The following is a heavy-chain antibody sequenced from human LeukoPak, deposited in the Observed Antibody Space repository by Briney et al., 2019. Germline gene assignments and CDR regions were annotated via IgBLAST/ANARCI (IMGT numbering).Heavy chain of an antibody. CDR1: GYTFTSYA. D-gene: IGHD4-17*01. CDR3: ARDSAHDYGDYEVFDY. Sequence: AASVKVSCKASGYTFTSYAMNWVRQAPGQGLEWMGWINTNTGNPTYAQGFTGRFVFSLDTSVSTAYLQISSLKAEDTAVYYCARDSAHDYGDYEVFDYWGQGTLVTVSS. J-gene: IGHJ4*02. V-gene: IGHV7-4-1*02. CDR2: INTNTGNP.